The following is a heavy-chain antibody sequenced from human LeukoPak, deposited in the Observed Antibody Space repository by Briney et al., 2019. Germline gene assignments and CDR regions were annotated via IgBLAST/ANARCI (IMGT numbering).Heavy chain of an antibody. CDR3: ARTYFYDSGTVSCGDHFDY. V-gene: IGHV4-4*07. CDR2: IYGTGST. J-gene: IGHJ4*02. Sequence: SETLSLTCTVSGASINTYYWSWIRQPAGKGLEWIGRIYGTGSTKYNPSLKSRVTMSVDTSKNQFSLRLTSVTAADTAVYYCARTYFYDSGTVSCGDHFDYWGQGALVTV. CDR1: GASINTYY. D-gene: IGHD3-22*01.